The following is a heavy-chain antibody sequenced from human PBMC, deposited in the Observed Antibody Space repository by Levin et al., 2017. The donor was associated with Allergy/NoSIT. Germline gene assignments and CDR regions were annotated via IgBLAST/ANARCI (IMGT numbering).Heavy chain of an antibody. Sequence: GESLKISCAASGFSFRSFGMHWVRQAPGKGLEWVAVISYDGSDKYYADSVKGRFTISRDNTKNTLYLQMNSLRSEDAVVYYCAKDVVFGTSSWSLDFWGQGTLVTVSS. J-gene: IGHJ4*02. CDR1: GFSFRSFG. V-gene: IGHV3-30*18. D-gene: IGHD6-13*01. CDR3: AKDVVFGTSSWSLDF. CDR2: ISYDGSDK.